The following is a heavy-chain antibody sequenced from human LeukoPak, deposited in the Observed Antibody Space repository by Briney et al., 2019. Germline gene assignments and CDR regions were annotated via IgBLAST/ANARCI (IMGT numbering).Heavy chain of an antibody. V-gene: IGHV3-66*01. Sequence: GGSLRLSCAASGFTVSSNYMSWFRQAPGKGLEWVSVIYSGGSTYYADSVKGRFTISRDNSKNTLYLQMNSLRAEDTAVYYCARDAHVPYVDYYYGMDVWGQGTTVTVSS. CDR2: IYSGGST. CDR1: GFTVSSNY. CDR3: ARDAHVPYVDYYYGMDV. D-gene: IGHD3-10*02. J-gene: IGHJ6*02.